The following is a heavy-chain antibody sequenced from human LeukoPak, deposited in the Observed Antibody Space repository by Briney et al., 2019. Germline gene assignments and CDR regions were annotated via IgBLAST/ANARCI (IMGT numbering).Heavy chain of an antibody. J-gene: IGHJ4*02. CDR2: IYTSGST. CDR1: GGSISSYY. D-gene: IGHD3-10*01. Sequence: PSETLSLTCTVSGGSISSYYWSWIRQPAGKGLEWIGRIYTSGSTNYNPSLKSRVTMSVDTSKNQFSLKLSSVTAADTAVYYCARDVLLWFGELFEGNYFDYWGQGTLVTASS. V-gene: IGHV4-4*07. CDR3: ARDVLLWFGELFEGNYFDY.